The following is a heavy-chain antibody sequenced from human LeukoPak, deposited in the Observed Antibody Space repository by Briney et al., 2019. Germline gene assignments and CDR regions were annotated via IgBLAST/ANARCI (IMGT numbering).Heavy chain of an antibody. Sequence: GGSLRLSCAASGFTFNTYAMHWVRQAPGKGLEWVGRIKSKTDGGTTDYAAPVKGRFTISRDDSKNTLYLQMNSLKTEDTAVYYCTTDPGSPHYDAFDIWGQGTMVTVSS. D-gene: IGHD2-15*01. CDR1: GFTFNTYA. CDR3: TTDPGSPHYDAFDI. J-gene: IGHJ3*02. CDR2: IKSKTDGGTT. V-gene: IGHV3-15*01.